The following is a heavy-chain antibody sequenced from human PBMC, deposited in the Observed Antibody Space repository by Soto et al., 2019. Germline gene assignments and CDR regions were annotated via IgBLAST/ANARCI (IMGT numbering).Heavy chain of an antibody. Sequence: EVQLVESGGGLVKPGGSLRLSCAASGSTVSNAYMNWVRQAPGKGLAWVGRMKSKSDGGTTDYAAPVKGRFTISSDDSKNTVYLQMNSLKIEDTAVYYCTTSGVSTRYGMDVWGQGTTVTVSP. CDR3: TTSGVSTRYGMDV. D-gene: IGHD4-4*01. J-gene: IGHJ6*01. V-gene: IGHV3-15*07. CDR1: GSTVSNAY. CDR2: MKSKSDGGTT.